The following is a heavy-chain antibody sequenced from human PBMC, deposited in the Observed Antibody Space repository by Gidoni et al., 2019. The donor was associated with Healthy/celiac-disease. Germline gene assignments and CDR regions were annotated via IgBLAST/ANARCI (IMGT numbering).Heavy chain of an antibody. J-gene: IGHJ5*02. Sequence: EVQLVESGGGLVQPGGSLRLSCAASGFTFSRYSMNWVRQAPGKGLEWVSYISSSSSTIYYADSVKGRFTISRDNAKNSLYLQMNSLRAEDTAVYYCARDQSLSGSSPGWFDPWGQGTLVTVSS. CDR1: GFTFSRYS. CDR2: ISSSSSTI. D-gene: IGHD1-26*01. V-gene: IGHV3-48*04. CDR3: ARDQSLSGSSPGWFDP.